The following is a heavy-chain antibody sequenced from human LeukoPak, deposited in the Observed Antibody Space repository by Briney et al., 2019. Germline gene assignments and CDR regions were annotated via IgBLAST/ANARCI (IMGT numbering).Heavy chain of an antibody. D-gene: IGHD1-26*01. CDR1: GGPISSYY. Sequence: SETLSLTCTVSGGPISSYYWSWIRQPAGKGLEWIGRIYTSGSTNYNPSLKSRVTISVDTSKNQFSLKLSSVTAADTAVYYCARGAARNWFDPWGQGTLVTVSS. J-gene: IGHJ5*02. CDR3: ARGAARNWFDP. V-gene: IGHV4-4*07. CDR2: IYTSGST.